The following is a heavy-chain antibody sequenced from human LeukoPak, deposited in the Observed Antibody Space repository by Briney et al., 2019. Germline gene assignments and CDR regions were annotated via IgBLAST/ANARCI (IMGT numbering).Heavy chain of an antibody. CDR1: GFNFRTYG. Sequence: GGSLRLSCAASGFNFRTYGMHWVRQAPGKGLEWVAFISYDGGKRYFGESVKGRFTIARDNSENTVSLQMNSLKTEDTAVYYCAKGLRWFGDFYFNFFDYWGQGILVTVSS. CDR3: AKGLRWFGDFYFNFFDY. CDR2: ISYDGGKR. D-gene: IGHD3-10*01. J-gene: IGHJ4*02. V-gene: IGHV3-30*18.